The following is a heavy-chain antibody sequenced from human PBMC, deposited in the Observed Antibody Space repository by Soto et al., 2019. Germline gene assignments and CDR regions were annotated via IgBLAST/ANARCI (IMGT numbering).Heavy chain of an antibody. J-gene: IGHJ1*01. CDR2: ISGSGGST. Sequence: EVQLLESGGGLVQPGGSLRLSCAASGFTFSSYAMSWVRQAPGKGLEWVSAISGSGGSTYYADSVKGRFTISRDNSKNTLYLQMNSLRAEDTAVYYCRGVYDSSGVYFQHWGQGTLVTVSS. CDR1: GFTFSSYA. D-gene: IGHD3-22*01. CDR3: RGVYDSSGVYFQH. V-gene: IGHV3-23*01.